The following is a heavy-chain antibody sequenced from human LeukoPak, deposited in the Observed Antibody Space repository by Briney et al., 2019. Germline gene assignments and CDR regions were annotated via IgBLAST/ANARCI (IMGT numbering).Heavy chain of an antibody. Sequence: GESLKISCKGSGYSFTSYWIGWVRQMPGKGLEWMGIIYPGDSDTGYSPSFQGQVTISADKSISTAYLQWSSLKASDTAMYYCARGLDSSSWSGWFDPWGQGTLVTVSS. CDR3: ARGLDSSSWSGWFDP. CDR1: GYSFTSYW. V-gene: IGHV5-51*01. CDR2: IYPGDSDT. D-gene: IGHD6-13*01. J-gene: IGHJ5*02.